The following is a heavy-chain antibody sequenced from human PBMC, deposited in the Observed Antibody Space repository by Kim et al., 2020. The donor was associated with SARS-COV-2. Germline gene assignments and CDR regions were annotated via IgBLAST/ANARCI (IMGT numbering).Heavy chain of an antibody. CDR1: GASFSGYH. D-gene: IGHD3-3*01. V-gene: IGHV4-34*01. CDR3: ARGPRFFYGTVSGYYYGMDV. J-gene: IGHJ6*02. CDR2: INHNGGT. Sequence: SETLSLTCAVSGASFSGYHLSWIRKPPGEGLEWVGEINHNGGTSYNPYLKSRVTISGDTSKNQFSLKQTSVTAADTAVYYCARGPRFFYGTVSGYYYGMDVSGQGTTVTVSS.